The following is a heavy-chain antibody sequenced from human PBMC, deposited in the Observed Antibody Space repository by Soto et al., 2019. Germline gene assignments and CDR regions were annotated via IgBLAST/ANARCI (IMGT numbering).Heavy chain of an antibody. CDR2: IYWDDDK. CDR3: AHVYYDIVAGYYPFDY. V-gene: IGHV2-5*02. J-gene: IGHJ4*02. CDR1: GFSLSTSGVG. D-gene: IGHD3-9*01. Sequence: QLTLKESGPTLVKPTQTLTLTCTFSGFSLSTSGVGVGWIRQAPGKALEWLALIYWDDDKRYSPSLKSRLTINKDAPKSQVVLTMAIIEPVDTAAYFCAHVYYDIVAGYYPFDYWGQGTLVTVSS.